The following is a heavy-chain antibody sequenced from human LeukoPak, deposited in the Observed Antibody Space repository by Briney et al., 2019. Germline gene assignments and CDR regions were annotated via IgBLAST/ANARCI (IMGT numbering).Heavy chain of an antibody. CDR1: GYTFSDYY. J-gene: IGHJ5*02. CDR3: ARPIAPYEKNWFDP. D-gene: IGHD6-13*01. Sequence: ASVKVSCKASGYTFSDYYMHGVRQAPAQGVEGVGWINPNSGGTNYAQMLQGRVTMTRDTSISTAYMELGRLRSDDTAVYYCARPIAPYEKNWFDPWGQGTLVTVSS. CDR2: INPNSGGT. V-gene: IGHV1-2*02.